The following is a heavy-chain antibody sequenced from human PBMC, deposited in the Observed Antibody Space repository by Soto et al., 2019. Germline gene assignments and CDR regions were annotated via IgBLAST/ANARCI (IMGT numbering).Heavy chain of an antibody. Sequence: GGSLSLSCSASGFPFSTYAMHWVRQAPGKGLEYVSAINSNGVTTYYADSVKGRFTISRDNSKNTLYLQMNSLRAEDTAIYYCAKPLQLWSPFDYWGQGTLVTVSS. CDR3: AKPLQLWSPFDY. CDR1: GFPFSTYA. CDR2: INSNGVTT. D-gene: IGHD5-18*01. J-gene: IGHJ4*02. V-gene: IGHV3-64D*08.